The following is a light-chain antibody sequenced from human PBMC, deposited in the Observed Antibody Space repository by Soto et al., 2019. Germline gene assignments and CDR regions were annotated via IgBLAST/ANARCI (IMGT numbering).Light chain of an antibody. V-gene: IGLV2-8*01. J-gene: IGLJ1*01. Sequence: QSVLTQPPSASGSPGQSVTISCTGTSSDVGGYRYVSWYQQHPGKAPKLMIYEVTKRPSGVPDRFSGSKSGNTASLTVSGLQAEDEADYYCGSYSGRYTFVFGTGTKVTVL. CDR2: EVT. CDR1: SSDVGGYRY. CDR3: GSYSGRYTFV.